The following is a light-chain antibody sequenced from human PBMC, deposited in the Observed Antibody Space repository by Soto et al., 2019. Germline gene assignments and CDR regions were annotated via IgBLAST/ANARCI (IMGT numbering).Light chain of an antibody. CDR2: AAS. CDR3: QHSYSTPTII. Sequence: DIQMTQSPSSLSASVGDRVTITCRASQGIRSYLNWYQQKPGKGAKLLIYAASSLQSGVPSRFSGSGSGTDFPLPIRTLQPEDFATYSSQHSYSTPTIIFGQGTRLDIK. V-gene: IGKV1-39*01. CDR1: QGIRSY. J-gene: IGKJ5*01.